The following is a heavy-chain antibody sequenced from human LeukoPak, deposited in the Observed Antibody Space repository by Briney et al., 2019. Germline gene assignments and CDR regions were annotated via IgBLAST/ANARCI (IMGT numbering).Heavy chain of an antibody. D-gene: IGHD3-10*01. CDR2: IIPIFGTA. Sequence: GASVKVSCKASGGTFSSYAISWVRQAAGQGLEWMGGIIPIFGTANYAQKFQGRVTITADESTSTAYMELSSLRSEDTAVYYCARDSAEDYFYYGMDVWGQGTTVTVSS. J-gene: IGHJ6*02. CDR3: ARDSAEDYFYYGMDV. CDR1: GGTFSSYA. V-gene: IGHV1-69*13.